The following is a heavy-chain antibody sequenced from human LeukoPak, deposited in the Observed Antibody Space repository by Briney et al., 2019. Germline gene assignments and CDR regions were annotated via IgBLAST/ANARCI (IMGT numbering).Heavy chain of an antibody. V-gene: IGHV4-39*01. Sequence: PSETLSLTCTVSGGSISSSSYYWGWIRQPPGKGLEWIGSIYYSGSTYYNPSLKSRVTISVDTSKNQFSLKLSSVTAADTAVYYCARGKDDYVWGSYQPSWFDPWGQGTLVTVSS. CDR3: ARGKDDYVWGSYQPSWFDP. CDR1: GGSISSSSYY. CDR2: IYYSGST. D-gene: IGHD3-16*02. J-gene: IGHJ5*02.